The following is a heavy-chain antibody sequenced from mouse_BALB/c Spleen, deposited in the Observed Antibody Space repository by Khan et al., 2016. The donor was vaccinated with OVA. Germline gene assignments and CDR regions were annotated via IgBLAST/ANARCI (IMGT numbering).Heavy chain of an antibody. CDR3: ARDYGRSFWFAH. Sequence: VQLQQSGPELVKPGASVKISCQASGYSFTNYIIHWVKQKPGQGLEWIGYINPYNDGAKYNEKFKGKATLTSDKSSSTAYMELSGLTFEDSAAYYCARDYGRSFWFAHWGQGTLVTVSA. V-gene: IGHV1S136*01. D-gene: IGHD1-1*01. CDR2: INPYNDGA. J-gene: IGHJ3*01. CDR1: GYSFTNYI.